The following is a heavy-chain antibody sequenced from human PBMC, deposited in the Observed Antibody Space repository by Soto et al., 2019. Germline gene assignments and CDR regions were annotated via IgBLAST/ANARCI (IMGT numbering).Heavy chain of an antibody. D-gene: IGHD3-9*01. CDR1: GYTFTGYY. CDR2: INPNSGGT. CDR3: ARSELRDFDWLRRRGMDV. J-gene: IGHJ6*02. Sequence: QVQLVQSGAEVKKPGASVKVSCKASGYTFTGYYMHWVRQAPGQGLEWMGWINPNSGGTNYAQKFQGWVTMTRDTSISTAYMELSRLRSDDTAVYYCARSELRDFDWLRRRGMDVWGQGTTVTVSS. V-gene: IGHV1-2*04.